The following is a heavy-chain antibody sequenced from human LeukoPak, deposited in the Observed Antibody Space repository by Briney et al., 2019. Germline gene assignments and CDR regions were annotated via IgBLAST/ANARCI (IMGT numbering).Heavy chain of an antibody. Sequence: PGGSLRLSCAASGFPFKSYAMHWVRQAPGKGLEYVSAISSNGGSTYYANSVKGRFTISRDNSKNTLYLQMGSLRAEDMAVYYRARDSSGYIDYWGQGTLVTVSS. CDR3: ARDSSGYIDY. CDR2: ISSNGGST. CDR1: GFPFKSYA. D-gene: IGHD3-22*01. V-gene: IGHV3-64*01. J-gene: IGHJ4*02.